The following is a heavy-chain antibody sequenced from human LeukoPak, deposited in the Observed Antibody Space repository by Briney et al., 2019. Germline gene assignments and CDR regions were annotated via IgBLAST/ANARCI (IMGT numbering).Heavy chain of an antibody. CDR3: ARDDDMLPEKRHGDY. D-gene: IGHD3-9*01. CDR2: IHGASQFT. CDR1: GFIFSTYG. J-gene: IGHJ4*02. V-gene: IGHV3-48*02. Sequence: GGSLRLSCVGSGFIFSTYGMNWFRQAPGKGLEWLSYIHGASQFTRYADSVKGRFTISRDNAKNSLYLQMNSLRDDTAVYYCARDDDMLPEKRHGDYWGQGTLVTVSS.